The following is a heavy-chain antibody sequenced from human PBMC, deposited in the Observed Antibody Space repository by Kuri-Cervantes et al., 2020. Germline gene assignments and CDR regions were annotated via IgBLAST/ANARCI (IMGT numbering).Heavy chain of an antibody. CDR3: SRDAEGHFDS. CDR2: INGDGSNT. J-gene: IGHJ4*02. V-gene: IGHV3-74*03. CDR1: GFTFSGYW. Sequence: GESLKISCAASGFTFSGYWMNWDRQTPGNGLVWVSFINGDGSNTMYADSVKGRFTISRDNAKNTLYLQMNSLRAEDTAVYFCSRDAEGHFDSWGQGTLVTVSS.